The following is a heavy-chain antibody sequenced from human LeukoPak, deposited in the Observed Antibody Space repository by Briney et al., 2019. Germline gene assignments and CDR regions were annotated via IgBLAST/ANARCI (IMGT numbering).Heavy chain of an antibody. V-gene: IGHV3-7*01. CDR1: GFTFSSSL. CDR3: ARGYSYGSTGTY. CDR2: IKQDGSDK. J-gene: IGHJ4*02. D-gene: IGHD5-18*01. Sequence: PGGYLRLSCAASGFTFSSSLMSWVRQAPGKGLEWVANIKQDGSDKYYVDSVRGRFTISRDNAKNSLYLQLNSLRVEDTAVYYCARGYSYGSTGTYWGQGTLVTVSS.